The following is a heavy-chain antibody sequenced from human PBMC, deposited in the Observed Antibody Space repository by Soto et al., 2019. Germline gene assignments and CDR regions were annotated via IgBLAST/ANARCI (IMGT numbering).Heavy chain of an antibody. CDR2: ISLYSDGT. J-gene: IGHJ5*02. D-gene: IGHD2-2*01. Sequence: QVQLVQSGGEVKRPGASVKVSCKTSGYTFSNYGITWVRQAPGQPLEWLGWISLYSDGTNYAQKFQGRVSLTTDTSPATAYMELRSLRADDAAVLYCGRVGPGGGAWFGPWGQGTLVTVSS. CDR3: GRVGPGGGAWFGP. V-gene: IGHV1-18*01. CDR1: GYTFSNYG.